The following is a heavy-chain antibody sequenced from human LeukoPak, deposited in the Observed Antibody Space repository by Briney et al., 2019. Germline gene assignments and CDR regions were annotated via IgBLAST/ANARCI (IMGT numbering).Heavy chain of an antibody. CDR2: ISSSTSNI. J-gene: IGHJ4*02. Sequence: PGGSLRLSCAASGFIFSTYSMNWVRQAAGKGVEWVSSISSSTSNIYYADSVKGRFTIDRDNAKNSLYLQMNSLRPEDTAVYYCARENSGSYYQFDCWGQGTLVTVSS. D-gene: IGHD1-26*01. CDR1: GFIFSTYS. CDR3: ARENSGSYYQFDC. V-gene: IGHV3-21*01.